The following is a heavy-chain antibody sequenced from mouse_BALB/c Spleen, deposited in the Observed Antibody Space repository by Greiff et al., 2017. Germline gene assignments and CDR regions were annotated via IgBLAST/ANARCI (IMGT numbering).Heavy chain of an antibody. Sequence: EVQRVESGGGLVKLGGSLKLSCAASGFTFSSYYMSWVRQTPEKRLELVAAINSNGGSTYYPDTVKGRFTISRDNAKNTLYLQMSSLKSEDTALYYCARRGWDYYAMDYWGQGTSVTVSS. J-gene: IGHJ4*01. CDR1: GFTFSSYY. CDR2: INSNGGST. CDR3: ARRGWDYYAMDY. V-gene: IGHV5-6-2*01. D-gene: IGHD4-1*01.